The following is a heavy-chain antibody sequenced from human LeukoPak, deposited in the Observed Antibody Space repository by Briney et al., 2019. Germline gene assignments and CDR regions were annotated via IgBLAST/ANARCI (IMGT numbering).Heavy chain of an antibody. J-gene: IGHJ3*02. D-gene: IGHD3-10*01. V-gene: IGHV3-53*01. Sequence: GGSLRLSCAASGFTVSSNYMSWVRQAPGKGLEWVSVIYSGGSTYYADSVKGRFTISRDNSKNTLYLQMNSLRAEDTAVYYCARVRGERAFDIWGQGTMVTVSS. CDR1: GFTVSSNY. CDR2: IYSGGST. CDR3: ARVRGERAFDI.